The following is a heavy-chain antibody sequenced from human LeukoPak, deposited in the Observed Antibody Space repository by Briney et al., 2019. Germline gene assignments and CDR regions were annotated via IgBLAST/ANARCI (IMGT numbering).Heavy chain of an antibody. CDR2: MNPNSGNT. CDR1: GYIFTSYD. Sequence: VASVKVSCKASGYIFTSYDINWVRQATGQGLEWMGWMNPNSGNTGYAQKFKGRVTITGNTSISTAYMELSSLRSEDTAVYYCARTPSGYCSSTSCRTFQHWGQGTLVTVSS. CDR3: ARTPSGYCSSTSCRTFQH. V-gene: IGHV1-8*03. J-gene: IGHJ1*01. D-gene: IGHD2-2*01.